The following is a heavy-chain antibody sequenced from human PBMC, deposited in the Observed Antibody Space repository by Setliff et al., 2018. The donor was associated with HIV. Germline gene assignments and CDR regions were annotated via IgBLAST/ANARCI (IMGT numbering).Heavy chain of an antibody. D-gene: IGHD3-10*01. CDR3: ARTRSGTYYGEMNWFDP. J-gene: IGHJ5*02. V-gene: IGHV4-59*08. CDR1: GVSISDYY. CDR2: IYFSGST. Sequence: SETLSLTCTVSGVSISDYYWSWIRQPPGKGLEWIGYIYFSGSTNYNPSLKSRVTMSLDTSKSQFSLKLSSVTAADTAVYYCARTRSGTYYGEMNWFDPWGQGILVTVSS.